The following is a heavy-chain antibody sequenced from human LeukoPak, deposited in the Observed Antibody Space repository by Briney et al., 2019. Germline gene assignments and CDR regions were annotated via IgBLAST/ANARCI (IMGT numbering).Heavy chain of an antibody. D-gene: IGHD2-21*01. CDR1: GGTFSSYA. Sequence: SVKVSCKAAGGTFSSYAISWVRQAPGQGLEWMGGIIPIFGTTNYAQKFQGRVTITADESTSTAYMELSSLRSEDTAVYYCARSRGIPEYYFDYWGQGTLVTVSS. V-gene: IGHV1-69*13. CDR3: ARSRGIPEYYFDY. J-gene: IGHJ4*02. CDR2: IIPIFGTT.